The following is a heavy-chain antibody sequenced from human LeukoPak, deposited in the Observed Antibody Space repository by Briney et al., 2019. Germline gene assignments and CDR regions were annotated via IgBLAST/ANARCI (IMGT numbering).Heavy chain of an antibody. D-gene: IGHD4-17*01. V-gene: IGHV4-28*05. Sequence: PSDTLSLTCAISGYSISSINYWAWIQQPPGKGLEWIGHIYYSGSIYYNPSLKSRVTMSVDTSKNQFSLKLSSVTAVDTAVYYCARKATTGQTKAAFDIWGQGTMVTVSS. J-gene: IGHJ3*02. CDR3: ARKATTGQTKAAFDI. CDR1: GYSISSINY. CDR2: IYYSGSI.